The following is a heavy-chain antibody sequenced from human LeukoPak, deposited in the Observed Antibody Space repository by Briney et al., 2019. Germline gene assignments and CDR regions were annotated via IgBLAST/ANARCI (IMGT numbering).Heavy chain of an antibody. D-gene: IGHD4-23*01. CDR1: GFTFSSYE. Sequence: GGSLRLSCAASGFTFSSYEMNWVRQAPGKGLEWVSLIYSGGSTYCADSVKGRFTISRDNSKNTLYLQMNSLRAEDTAVYYCARRAGGYSHPYDYWGQGTLVTVSS. J-gene: IGHJ4*02. CDR3: ARRAGGYSHPYDY. CDR2: IYSGGST. V-gene: IGHV3-53*01.